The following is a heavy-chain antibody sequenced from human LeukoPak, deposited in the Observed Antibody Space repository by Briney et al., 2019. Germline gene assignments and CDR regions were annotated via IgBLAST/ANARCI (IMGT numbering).Heavy chain of an antibody. CDR3: ARARLFIWNGGIYGVFDI. Sequence: GGSLRLSCAASGFTFSSYSMNWVRQAPGKGLEWVSSISSSSSYIYYADSVKGRFTISRDNAKNSLYLQMNSLRAEDTAVYYCARARLFIWNGGIYGVFDIWGQGKMVTVFS. J-gene: IGHJ3*02. CDR1: GFTFSSYS. CDR2: ISSSSSYI. V-gene: IGHV3-21*01. D-gene: IGHD3-3*01.